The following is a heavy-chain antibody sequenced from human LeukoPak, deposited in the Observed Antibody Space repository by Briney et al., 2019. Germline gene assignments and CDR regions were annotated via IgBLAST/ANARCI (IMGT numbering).Heavy chain of an antibody. V-gene: IGHV4-59*01. D-gene: IGHD3-16*01. CDR1: GFTFSSYA. CDR2: IYYSGST. CDR3: ARETSQKGAHYMDV. Sequence: TAGGSLRLSCAASGFTFSSYAMSWIRRPPGKGLEWIGYIYYSGSTNYNPSLKSRVTISVDTSKKQFSLKLTSVTVADTAVYYCARETSQKGAHYMDVWGKGTTVTISS. J-gene: IGHJ6*03.